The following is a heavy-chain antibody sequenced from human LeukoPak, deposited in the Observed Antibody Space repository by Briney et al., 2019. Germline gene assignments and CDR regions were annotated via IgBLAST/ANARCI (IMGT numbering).Heavy chain of an antibody. CDR3: AKTRPLDSSSWSHGDY. D-gene: IGHD6-13*01. J-gene: IGHJ4*02. CDR1: GFTISSYA. CDR2: ISGSGDST. V-gene: IGHV3-23*01. Sequence: GGSLRLSCAASGFTISSYAMSWVRQAPGKGLEWVSAISGSGDSTYYGDSVKGRFTISRDNSKNTLYLQMNSLRAEDTAVYYCAKTRPLDSSSWSHGDYWGQGTLVTVSS.